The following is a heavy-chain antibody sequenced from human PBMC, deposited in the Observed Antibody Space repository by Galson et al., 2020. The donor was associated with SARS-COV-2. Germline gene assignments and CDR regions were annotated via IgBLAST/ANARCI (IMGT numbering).Heavy chain of an antibody. CDR2: ISYSGST. D-gene: IGHD1-1*01. V-gene: IGHV4-59*01. CDR1: GRSLSSYY. Sequence: SQTLSPTCTVSGRSLSSYYWSWVRQPPGKGLAWIWSISYSGSTNYNPSLKSRVTISLDPSKNQYSVKLSSVTAADTALYYCAGGPSGTSGTGGLLDHWGKRSLATVSS. J-gene: IGHJ4*02. CDR3: AGGPSGTSGTGGLLDH.